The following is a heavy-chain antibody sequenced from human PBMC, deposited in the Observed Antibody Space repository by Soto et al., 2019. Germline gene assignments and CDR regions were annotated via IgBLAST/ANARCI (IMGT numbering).Heavy chain of an antibody. J-gene: IGHJ5*02. CDR1: GYPFTSYD. Sequence: ASVKVSCKASGYPFTSYDINWVRQATGQGLEWMGWISAYNGNTNYAQKLQGRVTMTTDTSTSTAYMELGSLRSDDTAVYYCARDMWQQPNWFDPWGQGTLVTVSS. V-gene: IGHV1-18*01. CDR2: ISAYNGNT. D-gene: IGHD6-13*01. CDR3: ARDMWQQPNWFDP.